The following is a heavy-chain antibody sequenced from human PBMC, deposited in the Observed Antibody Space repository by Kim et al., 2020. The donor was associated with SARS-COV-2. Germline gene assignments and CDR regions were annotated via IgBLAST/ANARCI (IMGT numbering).Heavy chain of an antibody. Sequence: SETLSLTCTVSGGSISSYYWSWIRQPPGKGLEWIGYIYYSGSTNYNPSLKSRVTISVDTSKNQFSLKLSSVTAADTAVYYCARHRVIGGYDYVWGSLLYIDYWGQGTLVTVSS. V-gene: IGHV4-59*08. D-gene: IGHD3-16*01. CDR1: GGSISSYY. CDR3: ARHRVIGGYDYVWGSLLYIDY. J-gene: IGHJ4*02. CDR2: IYYSGST.